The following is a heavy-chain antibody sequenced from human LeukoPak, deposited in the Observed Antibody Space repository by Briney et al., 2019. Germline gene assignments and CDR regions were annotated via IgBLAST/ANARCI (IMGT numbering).Heavy chain of an antibody. V-gene: IGHV1-69*05. CDR2: IIPIFGTA. Sequence: ASVKVSCKASGGTFSSYAIRWLRQAPGQGLEWMGGIIPIFGTANYAQKFQGRVTITTDESTSTAYMELSSLRSEDTAVYYCARVMITFGGIPLLDYWGQGTLVTVSS. CDR3: ARVMITFGGIPLLDY. D-gene: IGHD3-16*01. CDR1: GGTFSSYA. J-gene: IGHJ4*02.